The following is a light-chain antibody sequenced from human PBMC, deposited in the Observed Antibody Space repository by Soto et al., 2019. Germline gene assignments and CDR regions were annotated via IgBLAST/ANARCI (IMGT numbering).Light chain of an antibody. CDR2: DAS. CDR1: QSISHF. V-gene: IGKV1-5*01. Sequence: IQITQSPSTLSASVGDRVSVTCRGSQSISHFLAWYQQKPGKVPKLLIYDASNLGSGVPSRFSGSGSGTVFTLTISGMQPDDFTIYYCQQYTSYSRAFGQGTKVDIK. J-gene: IGKJ1*01. CDR3: QQYTSYSRA.